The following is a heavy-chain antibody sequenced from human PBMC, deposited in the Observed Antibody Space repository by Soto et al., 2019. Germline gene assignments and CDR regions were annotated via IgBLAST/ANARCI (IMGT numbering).Heavy chain of an antibody. D-gene: IGHD3-10*01. Sequence: SETLSLTCTVSGGSISSYYWSWIRQPPGKGLEWIGYIYYSGSTNYNPSLKSRVTISVDTSKNQFSLKLSSVTAADTAVYYCARAPRGNYGYPSYFDYWGQGTRVTVYS. J-gene: IGHJ4*02. V-gene: IGHV4-59*01. CDR2: IYYSGST. CDR3: ARAPRGNYGYPSYFDY. CDR1: GGSISSYY.